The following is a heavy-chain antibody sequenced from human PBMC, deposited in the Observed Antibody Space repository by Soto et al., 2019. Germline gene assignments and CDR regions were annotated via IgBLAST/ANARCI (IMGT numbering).Heavy chain of an antibody. CDR3: ARIGTWALNFDY. CDR2: IWNDGTNK. CDR1: GFTFSNYH. Sequence: QVQLVASGGGVVQPGRSLRLSCAASGFTFSNYHMHWVRQAPGKGLVWVALIWNDGTNKFYADSVKGRFTISRDNSRNTLYLQMNSLRAEDTAVYYCARIGTWALNFDYWGQGTLVTVSS. J-gene: IGHJ4*02. D-gene: IGHD2-8*01. V-gene: IGHV3-33*01.